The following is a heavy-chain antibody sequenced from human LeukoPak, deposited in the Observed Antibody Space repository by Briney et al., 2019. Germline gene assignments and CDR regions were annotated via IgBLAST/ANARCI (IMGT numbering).Heavy chain of an antibody. Sequence: GESLKISCKVSGYSFTSYWIGWVRQMPGKGLEWMGIIYPGDSDTRYSPSFQGQVTILADKSDSTAYLQWSSLKASDTAMYYCARQYSSGWYPPAPIDAFDVWGQGTMVTVSS. CDR3: ARQYSSGWYPPAPIDAFDV. J-gene: IGHJ3*01. V-gene: IGHV5-51*01. D-gene: IGHD6-19*01. CDR2: IYPGDSDT. CDR1: GYSFTSYW.